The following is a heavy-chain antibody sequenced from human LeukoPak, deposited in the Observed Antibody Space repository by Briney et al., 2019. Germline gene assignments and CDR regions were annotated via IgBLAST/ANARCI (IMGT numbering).Heavy chain of an antibody. CDR3: ARHLFNSNYNFDY. CDR1: GYTFTACT. V-gene: IGHV7-4-1*02. CDR2: INTNTGNP. Sequence: GASVKVSCKASGYTFTACTMNWVRQAPGQGLEWMGWINTNTGNPTYAQGFTGRFVFSLDTSVSTAYLQISSLKAEDTAVYYCARHLFNSNYNFDYWGQGTLVTVSS. D-gene: IGHD4-11*01. J-gene: IGHJ4*02.